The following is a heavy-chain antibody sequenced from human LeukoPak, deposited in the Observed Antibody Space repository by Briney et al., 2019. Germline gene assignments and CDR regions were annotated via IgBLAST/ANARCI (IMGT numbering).Heavy chain of an antibody. CDR2: ISGSGGST. D-gene: IGHD2-21*02. CDR3: AKDRGYCGGDCYSDYYGMDV. V-gene: IGHV3-23*01. J-gene: IGHJ6*02. CDR1: GFTFSSYA. Sequence: GGSLSLSCAAPGFTFSSYAMSWVRQAPGKGLEWVSVISGSGGSTYYADSVKGRFTISRDNSKNTLYLQMNSLRAEDTAVYYCAKDRGYCGGDCYSDYYGMDVWGQGTTVTVSS.